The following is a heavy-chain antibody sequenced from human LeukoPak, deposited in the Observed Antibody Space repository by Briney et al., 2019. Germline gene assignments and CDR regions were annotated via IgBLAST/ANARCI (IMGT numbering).Heavy chain of an antibody. V-gene: IGHV3-21*01. J-gene: IGHJ6*03. CDR3: ARKGAYYYGSGSPRVGYYYYMDV. CDR1: GFTFSSYS. Sequence: GGSLRLSCAASGFTFSSYSMNWVRQAPGKGLEWVSSISSSSRYIYYADSVKGRFTISRDNAKNSLYLQMNSLRAEDTAVYYCARKGAYYYGSGSPRVGYYYYMDVWGKGTTVTVSS. CDR2: ISSSSRYI. D-gene: IGHD3-10*01.